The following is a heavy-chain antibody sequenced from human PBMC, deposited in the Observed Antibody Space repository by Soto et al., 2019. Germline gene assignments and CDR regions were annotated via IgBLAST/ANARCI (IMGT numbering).Heavy chain of an antibody. J-gene: IGHJ4*02. CDR2: FDPEDGET. V-gene: IGHV1-24*01. D-gene: IGHD5-12*01. CDR3: ATGFSVATITDFDF. Sequence: GASVKVSCKVSGYTLTELSIHWVRQAPGKGLEWMGGFDPEDGETIYAQKFQGRVTMTEDTSTDTAYMELSSLRSEDTAVYYCATGFSVATITDFDFWGQGTLVTVSS. CDR1: GYTLTELS.